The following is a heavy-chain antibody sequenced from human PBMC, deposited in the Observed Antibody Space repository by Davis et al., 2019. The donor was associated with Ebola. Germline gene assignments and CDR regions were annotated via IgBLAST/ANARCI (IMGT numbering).Heavy chain of an antibody. V-gene: IGHV3-23*01. Sequence: GESLKISCAASGFTFSSYAMSWVRQAPGKGLDWVSAISGSGGSTYYADSVKGRFTISRDNSKNTLYLQMNSLRAEDTAVYYCARSIAVAYFDYWGQGTLVTVSS. J-gene: IGHJ4*02. CDR1: GFTFSSYA. D-gene: IGHD6-19*01. CDR3: ARSIAVAYFDY. CDR2: ISGSGGST.